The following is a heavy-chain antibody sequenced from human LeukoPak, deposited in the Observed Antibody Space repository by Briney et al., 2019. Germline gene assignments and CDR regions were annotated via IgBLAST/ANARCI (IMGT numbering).Heavy chain of an antibody. CDR1: EFTFSSYG. CDR2: ISGNTANT. V-gene: IGHV3-23*01. J-gene: IGHJ3*02. CDR3: AKDPNGDYIGTFDM. Sequence: GGSLRLSCAASEFTFSSYGMSWVRQAPGKGLEWVSWISGNTANTYYADSVQGRFSTSRDNSKNTLYLQMYSLRAEDTAIYYCAKDPNGDYIGTFDMWGQGTMVTVSS. D-gene: IGHD4-17*01.